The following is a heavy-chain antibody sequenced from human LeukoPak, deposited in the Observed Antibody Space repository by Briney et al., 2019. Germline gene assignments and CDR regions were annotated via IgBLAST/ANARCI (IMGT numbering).Heavy chain of an antibody. CDR3: ARGYCSSTSCPSYVPTYYYYYYMDV. V-gene: IGHV4-61*02. CDR2: IYTSGST. D-gene: IGHD2-2*01. J-gene: IGHJ6*03. CDR1: GGSISSGSYY. Sequence: SETLSLTCTVSGGSISSGSYYWSWIRQPAGKGLEWMGRIYTSGSTNYNPSLKSRVTISVDTSKNQFSLKLSSVTAADTAVYYCARGYCSSTSCPSYVPTYYYYYYMDVWGKGTTVTVSS.